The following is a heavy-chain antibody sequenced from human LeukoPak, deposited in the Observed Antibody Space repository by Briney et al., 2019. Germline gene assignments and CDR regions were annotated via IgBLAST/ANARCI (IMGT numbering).Heavy chain of an antibody. CDR3: ATIKRGSIFGYFDF. Sequence: SETLSLTCTVSGGSISSHYWSWIRQPPGKGLEWIAYLFDSVNTKDNPSLQSRLTLSADTSRNQFSLKLSSVTAADTAVYYCATIKRGSIFGYFDFWGQGIKVTVSS. CDR2: LFDSVNT. V-gene: IGHV4-59*11. D-gene: IGHD5-18*01. J-gene: IGHJ4*02. CDR1: GGSISSHY.